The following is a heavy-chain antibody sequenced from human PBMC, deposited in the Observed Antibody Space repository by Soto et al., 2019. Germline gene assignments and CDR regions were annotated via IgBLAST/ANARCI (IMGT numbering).Heavy chain of an antibody. CDR2: IKQDGSEK. CDR1: WLSSSGYC. CDR3: ARGASYYGL. V-gene: IGHV3-7*01. Sequence: RDWCRVWWLSSSGYCIRRVRQAPGKGLEWVANIKQDGSEKNYVDSVKGRFTISRDNAKNSLYLQMNSLRAEDTAVYYCARGASYYGLWGQGTLVTVSS. D-gene: IGHD4-17*01. J-gene: IGHJ4*02.